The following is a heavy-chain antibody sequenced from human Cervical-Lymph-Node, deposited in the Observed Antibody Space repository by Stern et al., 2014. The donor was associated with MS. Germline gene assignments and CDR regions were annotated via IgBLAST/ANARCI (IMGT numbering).Heavy chain of an antibody. CDR2: ISWNSNSM. J-gene: IGHJ4*02. Sequence: EQLVESGGGLVQPGRSLRLSCAASGFTFDDYAMHWVRQAPGKGLEWVSSISWNSNSMTYADSVKGRFTISRDNAKNSLYLQMNSLRAEDTALYYCTKATYYGAALDYWGQGTLVTVSS. CDR3: TKATYYGAALDY. V-gene: IGHV3-9*01. CDR1: GFTFDDYA. D-gene: IGHD4-17*01.